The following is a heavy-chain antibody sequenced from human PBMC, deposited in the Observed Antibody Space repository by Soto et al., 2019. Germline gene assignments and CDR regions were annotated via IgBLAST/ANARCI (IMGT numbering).Heavy chain of an antibody. CDR1: GFSLSTTGVG. D-gene: IGHD3-16*01. Sequence: SGPTLVNPTHTLKLTCTFSGFSLSTTGVGVSWIRQPPGKALEWLALIYWHDDERYSPSLKSRLTITKDTSKNQVVLTMTNMDPVDTATYYCAHRGGATVGLYYFDYWGQGALVTVSS. CDR3: AHRGGATVGLYYFDY. J-gene: IGHJ4*02. V-gene: IGHV2-5*01. CDR2: IYWHDDE.